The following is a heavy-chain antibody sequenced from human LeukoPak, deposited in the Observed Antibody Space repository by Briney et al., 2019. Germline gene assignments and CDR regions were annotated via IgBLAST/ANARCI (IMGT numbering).Heavy chain of an antibody. CDR3: ARGYCSSTSCYTLSEDFDY. Sequence: GGSLRLSCAASGFTFSSYGMHWVRQAPGKGLEWVAVIWYDGSNKYYADSVKGRFTISRDNSKNTLYLQMNSLRAEDTAVYYCARGYCSSTSCYTLSEDFDYWGQGTLVTVSS. V-gene: IGHV3-33*01. D-gene: IGHD2-2*02. CDR1: GFTFSSYG. J-gene: IGHJ4*02. CDR2: IWYDGSNK.